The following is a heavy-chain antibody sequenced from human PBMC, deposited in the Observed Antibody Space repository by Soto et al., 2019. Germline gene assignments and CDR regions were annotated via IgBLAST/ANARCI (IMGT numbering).Heavy chain of an antibody. V-gene: IGHV1-46*01. D-gene: IGHD2-2*02. CDR2: INPSGGST. J-gene: IGHJ6*02. Sequence: QVQLVQSGAEVRSPGASVKVSRKASGYTFTRYSMHWVRQAPGQGLEWLGIINPSGGSTRYAQKFQGRVTMTRDTSTGTFFVELSRLRSEDTAVYYCARVLPAAIRPQYYGMDVWGQGTTVTVSS. CDR3: ARVLPAAIRPQYYGMDV. CDR1: GYTFTRYS.